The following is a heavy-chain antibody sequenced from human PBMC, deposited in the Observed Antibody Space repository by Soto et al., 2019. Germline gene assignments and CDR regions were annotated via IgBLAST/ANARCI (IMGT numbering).Heavy chain of an antibody. CDR1: GFTFSSYG. V-gene: IGHV3-23*01. Sequence: VGSLRLSCVASGFTFSSYGTSWVRQAPGKGLEWVAGISGISGRTDYADSVKGRFTISRDNSNNILYLQLNSLRAEDTAIYYCAKQRKYRAYYYPMDVWGQGATVTVSS. CDR3: AKQRKYRAYYYPMDV. D-gene: IGHD5-18*01. J-gene: IGHJ6*02. CDR2: ISGISGRT.